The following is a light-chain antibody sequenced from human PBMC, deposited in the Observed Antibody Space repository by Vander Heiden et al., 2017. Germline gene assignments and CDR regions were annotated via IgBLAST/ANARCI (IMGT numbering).Light chain of an antibody. Sequence: IRMTQSPSSFSASTGDRVTITCRASQGISSYLAWYQQKPGKAPKLLIYAASTLQSGVPSRFSGSGSGTDFTLTISCLQSEDFATYYCQQYYSYPLTFGGGTKVEIK. V-gene: IGKV1-8*01. CDR2: AAS. J-gene: IGKJ4*01. CDR3: QQYYSYPLT. CDR1: QGISSY.